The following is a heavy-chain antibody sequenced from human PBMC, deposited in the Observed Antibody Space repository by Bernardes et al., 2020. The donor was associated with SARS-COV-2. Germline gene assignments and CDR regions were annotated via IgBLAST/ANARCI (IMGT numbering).Heavy chain of an antibody. CDR1: GFTVSNNF. CDR2: IYSGGST. Sequence: GGSLRLSCAASGFTVSNNFMSWVRQAPGKGLEWVSVIYSGGSTYYADSVKGRFTISRDDSKNTLYLQMNSLRAEDTAVYYCARVEYFDWLLQSVPYYFDYWGQGTLVTVSS. J-gene: IGHJ4*02. D-gene: IGHD3-9*01. V-gene: IGHV3-53*01. CDR3: ARVEYFDWLLQSVPYYFDY.